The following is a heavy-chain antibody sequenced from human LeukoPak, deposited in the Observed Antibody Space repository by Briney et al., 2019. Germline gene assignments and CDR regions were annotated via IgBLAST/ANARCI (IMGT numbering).Heavy chain of an antibody. D-gene: IGHD1-26*01. CDR2: ISYDGGNK. Sequence: GGSLRLSCAASGFTFSNYGMHWVRQTPGKGLDWVTVISYDGGNKYYADSVKGRFTISRDDSKNTLYLQMNSLRVEDTAVYYCVRGSGSFYSFALDIWGQGTMVTVSS. CDR3: VRGSGSFYSFALDI. V-gene: IGHV3-30*03. CDR1: GFTFSNYG. J-gene: IGHJ3*02.